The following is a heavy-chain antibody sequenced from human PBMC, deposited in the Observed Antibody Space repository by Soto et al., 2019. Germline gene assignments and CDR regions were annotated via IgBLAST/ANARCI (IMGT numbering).Heavy chain of an antibody. CDR3: ARAYYDSSGSQFDY. CDR1: AFTFSNHS. J-gene: IGHJ4*02. CDR2: INSDGRST. Sequence: GGSLRLSCPASAFTFSNHSMHWVRQVPEKGLVWVSRINSDGRSTNYADSVKGRFTISRDNAKNTLYLQMNSLRAEDTAVYYCARAYYDSSGSQFDYWGQGTLVTVSS. D-gene: IGHD3-22*01. V-gene: IGHV3-74*01.